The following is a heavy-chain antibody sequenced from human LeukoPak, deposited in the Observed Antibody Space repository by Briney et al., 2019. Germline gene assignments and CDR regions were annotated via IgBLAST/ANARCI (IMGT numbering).Heavy chain of an antibody. D-gene: IGHD3-10*01. Sequence: GASVKVSYKTSGYTFTGYYMHWVRKAPGQELEWMGIINPSGGSTSYAQKFQGRVTMTRDTSTSTVYMELSSLRSEDTAVYYCARDHSRFGELPSFDYWGQGTLVTVSS. CDR1: GYTFTGYY. V-gene: IGHV1-46*01. CDR3: ARDHSRFGELPSFDY. J-gene: IGHJ4*02. CDR2: INPSGGST.